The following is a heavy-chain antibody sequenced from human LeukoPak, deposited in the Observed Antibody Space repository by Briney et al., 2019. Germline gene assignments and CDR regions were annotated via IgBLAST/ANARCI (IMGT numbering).Heavy chain of an antibody. Sequence: PGGSLRLSCAASGFTFNTYRMSWVRRAPGKGLEWLANIKQDGSERYYADSVKGRFTISRDNAKNSLYLQMNSLRAEDTAVYHCARKTVAVAGKFDYWGQGTLVTVSS. D-gene: IGHD6-19*01. J-gene: IGHJ4*02. CDR2: IKQDGSER. CDR3: ARKTVAVAGKFDY. CDR1: GFTFNTYR. V-gene: IGHV3-7*01.